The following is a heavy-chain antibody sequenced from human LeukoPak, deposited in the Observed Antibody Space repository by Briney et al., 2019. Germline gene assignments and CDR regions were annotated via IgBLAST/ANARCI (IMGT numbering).Heavy chain of an antibody. V-gene: IGHV3-23*01. D-gene: IGHD4-23*01. CDR1: GFTFSSYA. Sequence: GRSLRLSCAASGFTFSSYAMSWVRQAPGKGLEWVSAISGSGGSTYYADSVKGRFTISRDNSKNTLYLQMNSLRAEDTAVYYCAKGSGGNSAWYFDLWGRGTLVTVSS. CDR3: AKGSGGNSAWYFDL. CDR2: ISGSGGST. J-gene: IGHJ2*01.